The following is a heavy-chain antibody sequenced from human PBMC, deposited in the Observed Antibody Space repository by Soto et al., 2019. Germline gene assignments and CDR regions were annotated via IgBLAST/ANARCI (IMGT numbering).Heavy chain of an antibody. V-gene: IGHV2-26*01. D-gene: IGHD6-19*01. Sequence: QGTLKESGPVLVKPTETPTLRCTVSGLSITDSEMGVSWIRQPPGQPLEWLAHIDSSGEKSYRTFLKSRLAISKDTSKSQIVLTMTNMDPADTATYYCARRHLAVAVSPWFDPWGQGIPGTVSS. CDR2: IDSSGEK. CDR3: ARRHLAVAVSPWFDP. J-gene: IGHJ5*02. CDR1: GLSITDSEMG.